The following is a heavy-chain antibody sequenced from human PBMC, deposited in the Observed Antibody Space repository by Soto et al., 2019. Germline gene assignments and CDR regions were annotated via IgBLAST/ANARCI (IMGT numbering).Heavy chain of an antibody. J-gene: IGHJ6*03. CDR1: GYTFTSYD. CDR3: ARVATYYDFWSGCSNTNYYYYYYMDV. V-gene: IGHV1-8*03. CDR2: MNPNSGNK. D-gene: IGHD3-3*01. Sequence: QVQLVQSGAEVKKPGASVKVSCKASGYTFTSYDINWVRQATGQRLEWMGWMNPNSGNKGYAHKFQGQVAITRNTSISTAYMELRSLRSEDTAVYYYARVATYYDFWSGCSNTNYYYYYYMDVWFKGTTVTVSS.